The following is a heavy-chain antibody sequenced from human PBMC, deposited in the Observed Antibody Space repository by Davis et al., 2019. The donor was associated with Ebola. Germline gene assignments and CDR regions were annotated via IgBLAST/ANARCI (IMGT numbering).Heavy chain of an antibody. CDR3: ARQAYLGYCSGGSCYGGYYFDY. J-gene: IGHJ4*02. Sequence: MPSETLSLTCTVSGGFIRSFFWSWIRQPPGKGLEWIGYIYYTGSTNYNPSLKSRVTISVDTSKNQFSLKLSSVTAADTAVYYCARQAYLGYCSGGSCYGGYYFDYWGQGTLVTVSS. CDR2: IYYTGST. CDR1: GGFIRSFF. D-gene: IGHD2-15*01. V-gene: IGHV4-59*08.